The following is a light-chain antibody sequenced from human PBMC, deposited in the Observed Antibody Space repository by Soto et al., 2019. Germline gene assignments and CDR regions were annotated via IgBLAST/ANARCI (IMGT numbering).Light chain of an antibody. CDR3: QHYDHLPPLS. J-gene: IGKJ4*01. Sequence: DIQMTQSPSSLSASVGDRVTITCQASQDIRNYLNWYQQKPGKAPNLLIYDASNLRAGVPSRFSGSGSGIEFTFTISSLQPEDIATYYCQHYDHLPPLSFGGGTKVEIK. CDR1: QDIRNY. V-gene: IGKV1-33*01. CDR2: DAS.